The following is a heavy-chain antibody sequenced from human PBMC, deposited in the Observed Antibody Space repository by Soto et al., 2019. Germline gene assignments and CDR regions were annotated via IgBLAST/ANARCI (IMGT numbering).Heavy chain of an antibody. D-gene: IGHD3-16*02. CDR1: GYTFTSYY. CDR2: INPSGGST. J-gene: IGHJ4*02. V-gene: IGHV1-46*01. Sequence: ASVKVSCKASGYTFTSYYMHWVRQAPGQGLEWMGIINPSGGSTSYAQKFQGRVTMTRDTSTSTVYMELSSLRSEDTAVYYCAARERGLHLGELSTRPHRYFDYRAQGTPVTVSS. CDR3: AARERGLHLGELSTRPHRYFDY.